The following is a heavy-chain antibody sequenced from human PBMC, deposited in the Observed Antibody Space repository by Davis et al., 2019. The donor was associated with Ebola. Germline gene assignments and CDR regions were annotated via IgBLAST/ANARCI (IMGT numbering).Heavy chain of an antibody. D-gene: IGHD1-14*01. V-gene: IGHV7-4-1*02. CDR2: INTNTGNP. Sequence: ASVKVSCKASGYTFTSYAMNWVRQAPGQGLEWMGWINTNTGNPTYAQGFTVLFVFSLDTSVSTAYLQLSSLNAEDAAVYYCARDNLGTQPYYYYYGMDVWGKGTTVTVSS. CDR1: GYTFTSYA. CDR3: ARDNLGTQPYYYYYGMDV. J-gene: IGHJ6*04.